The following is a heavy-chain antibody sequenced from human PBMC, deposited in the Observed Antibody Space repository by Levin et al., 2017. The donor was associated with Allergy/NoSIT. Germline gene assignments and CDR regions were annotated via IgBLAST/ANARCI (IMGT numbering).Heavy chain of an antibody. CDR3: APSSGWAAKDYFDY. CDR1: GFTFNSYG. D-gene: IGHD6-19*01. V-gene: IGHV3-23*01. CDR2: ISNSGGST. Sequence: QSGGSLRLSCATTGFTFNSYGMSWVRQAPGKGLEWVSGISNSGGSTYYADSVKGRFTISRDNSKNTLYLQMNSLRVEDTAVDYCAPSSGWAAKDYFDYWGQGTLVTVSS. J-gene: IGHJ4*02.